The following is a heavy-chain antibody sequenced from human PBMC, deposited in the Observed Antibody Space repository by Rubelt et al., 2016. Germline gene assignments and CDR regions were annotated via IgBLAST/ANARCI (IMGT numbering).Heavy chain of an antibody. CDR3: AREMAATNGAFDI. CDR2: ISYDGSNK. Sequence: VAVISYDGSNKYYADSVKGRFTISRDNSKNTLYLQMNSLRAEDTAVYYCAREMAATNGAFDIWGQGTMVTVSS. V-gene: IGHV3-30*07. D-gene: IGHD5-24*01. J-gene: IGHJ3*02.